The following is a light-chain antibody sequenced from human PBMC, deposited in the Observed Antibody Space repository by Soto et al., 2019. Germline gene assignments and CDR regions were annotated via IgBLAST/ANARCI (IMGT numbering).Light chain of an antibody. CDR2: AND. CDR1: SSDIGSNS. V-gene: IGLV1-44*01. J-gene: IGLJ3*02. Sequence: QSVLTQPPSASRTPGQRVTIPCSGSSSDIGSNSVNWYQQLPGAAPRLLIYANDHRPSGVPDRFSASKSGTSASLAIGGVRSEDEAFYYCATWSDSLKGWVFGGGIKLTVL. CDR3: ATWSDSLKGWV.